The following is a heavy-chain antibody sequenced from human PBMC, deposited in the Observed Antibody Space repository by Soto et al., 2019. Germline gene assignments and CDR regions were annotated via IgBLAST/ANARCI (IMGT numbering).Heavy chain of an antibody. Sequence: QVQLQESGPGLVKPSGTLSLTCAVSGGSISSSNWWSWVRQPPGKGLEWIGEIYHSGSTNYNPSPTSRVTISVNKPKNRFSLKLSSVTAADTAVYYCARVSGSYYYGMDVWGQGTTVTVS. CDR2: IYHSGST. CDR1: GGSISSSNW. CDR3: ARVSGSYYYGMDV. J-gene: IGHJ6*02. D-gene: IGHD1-26*01. V-gene: IGHV4-4*02.